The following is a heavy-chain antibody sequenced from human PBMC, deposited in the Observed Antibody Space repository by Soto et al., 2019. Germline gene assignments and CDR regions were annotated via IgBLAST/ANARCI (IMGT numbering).Heavy chain of an antibody. Sequence: GGSLRLSCAASGFTFSSYAMHWVRQAPGKGLEYVSAISSNGGSTYYANSVKGRFTISRDNSKNTLYLQMGSLRAEDMAVYYCARSRYSSSWYSIGYWGQGTLVTVSS. V-gene: IGHV3-64*01. D-gene: IGHD6-13*01. CDR1: GFTFSSYA. CDR2: ISSNGGST. J-gene: IGHJ4*02. CDR3: ARSRYSSSWYSIGY.